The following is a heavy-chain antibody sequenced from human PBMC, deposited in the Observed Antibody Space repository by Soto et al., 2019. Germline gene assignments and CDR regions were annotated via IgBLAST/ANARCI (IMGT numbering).Heavy chain of an antibody. Sequence: QLQLQESGSGLVRPSQTLSLTCAVSGGSISSGGYSWNWIRQPPGKGLEWIGYIYHSGSTLYNPSLKRRGTISVDQSKSQLSLQLTYVTAADTAVYYCARDQLEGNWFDPWGQGTLVTVSS. CDR1: GGSISSGGYS. V-gene: IGHV4-30-2*01. J-gene: IGHJ5*02. D-gene: IGHD1-1*01. CDR2: IYHSGST. CDR3: ARDQLEGNWFDP.